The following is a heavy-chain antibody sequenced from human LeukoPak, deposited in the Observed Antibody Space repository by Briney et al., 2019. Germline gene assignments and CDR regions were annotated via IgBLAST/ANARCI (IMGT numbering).Heavy chain of an antibody. Sequence: PGGSLRLSCAASGFTFSGSAMHWVRQASGKGLEWVGRIRSKANNYATAYAASVKGRFTISRDDSKNTAYLQMNSLKTEDTAVYYCTRRLKDSSAFDPWGQGTLVTVSS. D-gene: IGHD3-22*01. CDR3: TRRLKDSSAFDP. CDR2: IRSKANNYAT. J-gene: IGHJ5*02. V-gene: IGHV3-73*01. CDR1: GFTFSGSA.